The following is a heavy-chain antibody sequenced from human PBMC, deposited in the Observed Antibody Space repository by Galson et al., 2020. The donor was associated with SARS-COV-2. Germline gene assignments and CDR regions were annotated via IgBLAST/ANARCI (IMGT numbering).Heavy chain of an antibody. J-gene: IGHJ3*02. CDR1: GTSISSGSYS. CDR3: ARLHYGEYAPEAFDI. CDR2: ISHSGGT. D-gene: IGHD4-17*01. Sequence: SETLSLTCAVSGTSISSGSYSWNWIRQPPGKGLEWIGYISHSGGTYYNPSLMSRVTISGDRSKNQFSLRLSSVTAADTAVYYCARLHYGEYAPEAFDIWGPGTRVT. V-gene: IGHV4-30-2*01.